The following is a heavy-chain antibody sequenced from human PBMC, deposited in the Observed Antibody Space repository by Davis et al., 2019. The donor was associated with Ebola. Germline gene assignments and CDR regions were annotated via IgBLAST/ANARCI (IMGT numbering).Heavy chain of an antibody. CDR1: GYTFTSYG. J-gene: IGHJ4*02. V-gene: IGHV1-18*01. CDR2: ISAYNGNT. CDR3: ARDSSSSSEDY. Sequence: ASVKVSCKASGYTFTSYGISWVRQAPGQGLEWMGWISAYNGNTNYAQKFQGRVTITADKSTSTAYMELSSLRSEDTAVYYCARDSSSSSEDYWGQGTLVTVSS. D-gene: IGHD6-6*01.